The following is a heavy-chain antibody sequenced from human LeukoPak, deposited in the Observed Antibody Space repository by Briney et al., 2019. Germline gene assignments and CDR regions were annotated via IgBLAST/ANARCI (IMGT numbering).Heavy chain of an antibody. CDR3: ARIGYSYGYYYFDY. D-gene: IGHD5-18*01. J-gene: IGHJ4*02. CDR1: GGSISSYY. Sequence: SETLSLTCTVSGGSISSYYWSWIRQPPGKGLEWIGYIYYSGSTNYNPSLKSRVTISVDTSKNQFSLKLSSVTAADTAVYYCARIGYSYGYYYFDYWAQGTLVTVSS. V-gene: IGHV4-59*08. CDR2: IYYSGST.